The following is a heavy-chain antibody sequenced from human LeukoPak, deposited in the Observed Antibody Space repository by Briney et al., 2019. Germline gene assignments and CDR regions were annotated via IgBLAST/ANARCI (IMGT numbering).Heavy chain of an antibody. CDR3: ARDLPEQQLIPAGDY. D-gene: IGHD6-13*01. V-gene: IGHV3-7*01. J-gene: IGHJ4*02. CDR1: GLTFSSYW. Sequence: GGSLRLSCAASGLTFSSYWMSWVRQAPEKGLEWVAKIKPDGSEIYHVDSVQGRFTISRDNAKNSLYLQMNSLRAEDTAVYYCARDLPEQQLIPAGDYWGQGTLVTVSS. CDR2: IKPDGSEI.